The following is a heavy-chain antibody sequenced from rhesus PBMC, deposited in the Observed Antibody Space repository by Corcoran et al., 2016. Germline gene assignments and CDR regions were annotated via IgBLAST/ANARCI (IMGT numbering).Heavy chain of an antibody. J-gene: IGHJ4*01. Sequence: QLQLQESGPGLAKPSATLAATCAVSGGSISSSYWSWIRQAPGKGLEWIGYIHGSGSSTNYNPSLKSRVALSVDTSQTQLALKLGSVTTADTAVYYCARGRISGSRWGQGVLVTVSS. CDR1: GGSISSSY. CDR2: IHGSGSST. V-gene: IGHV4-169*01. D-gene: IGHD2-21*01. CDR3: ARGRISGSR.